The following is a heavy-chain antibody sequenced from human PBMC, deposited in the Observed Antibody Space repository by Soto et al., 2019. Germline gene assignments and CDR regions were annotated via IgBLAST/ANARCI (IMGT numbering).Heavy chain of an antibody. V-gene: IGHV2-5*01. CDR3: AHMVYGSGSRTGGWFDP. CDR1: GFSLSTSGVG. CDR2: IYWNDDK. Sequence: QITLKESGPTLVKPTQTLTLTCTFSGFSLSTSGVGVGWIRQPPGKALEWLALIYWNDDKRYSPSLKSRLTITEDTSKNQVVLTMTNMDPMDTATYYCAHMVYGSGSRTGGWFDPWGQGTLVTVSS. J-gene: IGHJ5*02. D-gene: IGHD3-10*01.